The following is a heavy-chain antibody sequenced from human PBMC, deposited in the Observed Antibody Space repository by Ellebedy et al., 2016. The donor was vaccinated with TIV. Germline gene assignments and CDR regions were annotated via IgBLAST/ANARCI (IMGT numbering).Heavy chain of an antibody. V-gene: IGHV3-48*04. CDR3: ARGGPGEIAVAGEFDY. CDR1: GFTFTDYS. Sequence: GESLKISCAASGFTFTDYSKNWVRQAPGKGLEWVAYISATGGTIYYADSMRGRFTISTDNAKNSLYLQMNSLRAEDTAVYYCARGGPGEIAVAGEFDYWGQGTLVTISS. J-gene: IGHJ4*02. CDR2: ISATGGTI. D-gene: IGHD6-19*01.